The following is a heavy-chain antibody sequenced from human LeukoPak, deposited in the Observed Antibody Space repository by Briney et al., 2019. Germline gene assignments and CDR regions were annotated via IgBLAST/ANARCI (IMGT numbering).Heavy chain of an antibody. CDR1: GGSISSSTYY. CDR2: IFYSGST. V-gene: IGHV4-39*02. J-gene: IGHJ6*02. D-gene: IGHD2-2*01. CDR3: ARDAFEYQFYFGMDV. Sequence: SETLSLTCPVSGGSISSSTYYWGWIRQPPGKGLEWIGNIFYSGSTYYNPSLKSRVTISVDTSQNQFSLKVSSITAADTAIYYCARDAFEYQFYFGMDVWGQGTTVTVSS.